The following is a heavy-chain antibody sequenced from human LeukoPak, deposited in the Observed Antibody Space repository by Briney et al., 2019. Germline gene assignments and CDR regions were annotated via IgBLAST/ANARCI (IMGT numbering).Heavy chain of an antibody. D-gene: IGHD6-6*01. CDR1: GDTFSSYG. Sequence: ASVKLSCKASGDTFSSYGIRWVRQDPGQGLEWMGYIVPKSGDTKYAQRFQDRFTMTRDTSISTAYMELSRLRSDDTAVYYCARDPSHYYYTDVWGKGTTVIVSS. CDR3: ARDPSHYYYTDV. V-gene: IGHV1-2*02. J-gene: IGHJ6*03. CDR2: IVPKSGDT.